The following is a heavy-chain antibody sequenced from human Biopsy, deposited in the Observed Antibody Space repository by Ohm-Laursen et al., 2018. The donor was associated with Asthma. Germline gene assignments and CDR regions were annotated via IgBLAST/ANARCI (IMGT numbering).Heavy chain of an antibody. D-gene: IGHD2-2*01. V-gene: IGHV4-59*01. J-gene: IGHJ3*02. Sequence: SETLSLTCTVSGGSITSFYWSWIRQPPGRGLEWIGYIYFSGNTNYNPSLKSRVTISIDTSKNHFSLKLTSVTAADTAVYYCAGGSGSSLPYPDAFDIWGQGTMVTVS. CDR2: IYFSGNT. CDR3: AGGSGSSLPYPDAFDI. CDR1: GGSITSFY.